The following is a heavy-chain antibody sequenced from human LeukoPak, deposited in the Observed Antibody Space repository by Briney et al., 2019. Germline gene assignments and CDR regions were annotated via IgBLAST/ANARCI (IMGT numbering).Heavy chain of an antibody. D-gene: IGHD3-3*01. Sequence: GGSLRLSCAASGFTFSSYGMHWVRQAPGKGLEWVTFIRYDGSSKYYADSVKGRFTISRDDSKNTLYLQMNSLRVEDTAVYYCARVFRPSLTVFIIRGAFDIWGQGTMVTVSS. J-gene: IGHJ3*02. CDR2: IRYDGSSK. V-gene: IGHV3-30*02. CDR3: ARVFRPSLTVFIIRGAFDI. CDR1: GFTFSSYG.